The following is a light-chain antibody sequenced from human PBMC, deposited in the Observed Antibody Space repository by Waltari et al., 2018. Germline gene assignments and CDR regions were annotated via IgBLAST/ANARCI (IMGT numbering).Light chain of an antibody. CDR1: QDIRND. CDR3: LQDHNYPRT. J-gene: IGKJ1*01. Sequence: AIQMTQSPSSLSASVGDRVTITCRASQDIRNDLGWYQQKPGEAPKLLIYAASNLQSGVPSKFSGSGSGTDFTLTISSLQPEDFATYYCLQDHNYPRTFGQGTKVEIK. CDR2: AAS. V-gene: IGKV1-6*01.